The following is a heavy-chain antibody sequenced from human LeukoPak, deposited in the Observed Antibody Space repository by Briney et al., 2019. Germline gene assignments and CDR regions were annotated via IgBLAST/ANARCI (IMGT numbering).Heavy chain of an antibody. CDR2: INAGNGNT. CDR3: ARALSPGWYGA. V-gene: IGHV1-3*01. D-gene: IGHD6-19*01. CDR1: GYTFTSYA. Sequence: GASVKVSCKASGYTFTSYAMHWVRQAPGQRLEWMGWINAGNGNTKYSQRFQGRVTITRDTSASTAYMELSSLRSEDTAVYYCARALSPGWYGAWGQGTLVTVSS. J-gene: IGHJ5*02.